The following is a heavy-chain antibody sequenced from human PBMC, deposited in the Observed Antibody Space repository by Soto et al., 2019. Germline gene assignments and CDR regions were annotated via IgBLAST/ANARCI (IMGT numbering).Heavy chain of an antibody. Sequence: PGGSLRLSCAASGFTFSSYSMNWVRQAPGKGLEWVSYISSSSSTIYYADSVKGRFTISRDNAKNSLYLQMNSLRAEDTAVYYCAREDEDYYYYYMDVWGKGTTVTVSS. J-gene: IGHJ6*03. CDR3: AREDEDYYYYYMDV. V-gene: IGHV3-48*01. CDR1: GFTFSSYS. CDR2: ISSSSSTI.